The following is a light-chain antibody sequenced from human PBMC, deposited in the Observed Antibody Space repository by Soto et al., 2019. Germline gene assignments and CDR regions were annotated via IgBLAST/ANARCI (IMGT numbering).Light chain of an antibody. CDR1: QDISNY. Sequence: DIQMTQSPSSLSASVGDRVTITCQASQDISNYLNWYQQKPGKAPKLLIYDASNLETGVPSRFSVSGSGTDFTFTSSSLQPEDIATYYCQQYDNLPYTFGHGTKLEI. CDR3: QQYDNLPYT. CDR2: DAS. J-gene: IGKJ2*01. V-gene: IGKV1-33*01.